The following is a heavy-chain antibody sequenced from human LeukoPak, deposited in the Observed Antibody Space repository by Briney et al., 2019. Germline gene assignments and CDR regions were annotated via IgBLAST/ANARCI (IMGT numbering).Heavy chain of an antibody. V-gene: IGHV4-59*08. CDR2: IYYSGST. D-gene: IGHD6-13*01. Sequence: KPSETLSLTCTVSGASITSYYRSWIRQLPGKGLEWIGYIYYSGSTNYNPSLKSRVTISVDTSKNQFSLKLSSVSAADTAVYYCARHGAAAAGDYFYYYLDVWGKGTTVTVSS. CDR1: GASITSYY. J-gene: IGHJ6*03. CDR3: ARHGAAAAGDYFYYYLDV.